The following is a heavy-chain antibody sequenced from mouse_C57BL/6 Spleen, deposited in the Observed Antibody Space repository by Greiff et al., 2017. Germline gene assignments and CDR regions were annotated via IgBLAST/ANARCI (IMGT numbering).Heavy chain of an antibody. CDR3: ARGRAYPYYYAMDY. J-gene: IGHJ4*01. Sequence: QVQLQQPGAELVMPGASVKLSCKASGYTFTSYWMHWVKQRPGQGLEWIGEIDPSDSYTNYNQKFKGKSTLTVDKSSSTAYMQLSSLTSEDSAVYYCARGRAYPYYYAMDYWGQGTSVTVSS. CDR1: GYTFTSYW. V-gene: IGHV1-69*01. D-gene: IGHD2-10*01. CDR2: IDPSDSYT.